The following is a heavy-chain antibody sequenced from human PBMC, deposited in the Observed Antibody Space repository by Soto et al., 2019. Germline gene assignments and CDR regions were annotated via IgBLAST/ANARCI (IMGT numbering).Heavy chain of an antibody. V-gene: IGHV3-21*01. CDR1: GFTFSEYS. CDR2: IANGDNHI. CDR3: ARENGHCTDACNRGAFDI. D-gene: IGHD2-2*01. J-gene: IGHJ3*02. Sequence: EVQVVESVGGLVKPGGSLRLSCAASGFTFSEYSFLWVRQAPGKGLEWLSFIANGDNHIFYSGSVKGRFTISRDNAKNSVYLQLNSLRADDSAVYYCARENGHCTDACNRGAFDIWGQGTMVTVSS.